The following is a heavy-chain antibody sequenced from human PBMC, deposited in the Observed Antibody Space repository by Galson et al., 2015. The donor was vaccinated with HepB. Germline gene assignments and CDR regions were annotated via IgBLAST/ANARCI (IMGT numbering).Heavy chain of an antibody. CDR2: ISYDGSNK. CDR1: GFTFSSYA. V-gene: IGHV3-30-3*01. CDR3: ARVIVVGGYFDY. Sequence: LRLSCAASGFTFSSYAMHWVRQAPGKGLEWVAVISYDGSNKYYADSVKGRFTISRDNSKNTLYLQMNSLRAEDTAVYYCARVIVVGGYFDYWGQGTLVTVSS. D-gene: IGHD2-21*01. J-gene: IGHJ4*02.